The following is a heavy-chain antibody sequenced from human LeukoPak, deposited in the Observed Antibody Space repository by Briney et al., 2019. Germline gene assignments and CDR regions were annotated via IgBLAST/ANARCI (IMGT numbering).Heavy chain of an antibody. CDR1: GVSISSGGYY. J-gene: IGHJ4*02. V-gene: IGHV4-31*03. Sequence: PSETLSLTCTVSGVSISSGGYYWRWIRQHPEKGLEYIGYSYYSGSTYYNPSLKSRVTISEDASKNQFSLKLNSVTAADTAVYFCASSSDSAIDYWGQGTLVTVSS. D-gene: IGHD2-21*02. CDR3: ASSSDSAIDY. CDR2: SYYSGST.